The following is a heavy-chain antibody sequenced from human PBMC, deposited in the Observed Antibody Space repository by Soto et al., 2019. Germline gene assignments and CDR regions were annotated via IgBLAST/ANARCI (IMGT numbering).Heavy chain of an antibody. D-gene: IGHD1-26*01. J-gene: IGHJ3*02. CDR3: ARDIGRRRDFDI. V-gene: IGHV3-21*01. Sequence: PGGSLRLSCAASGFTFSSYSMNWVRQAPGKGLEWVSSISSSSSYIYYADSVKGRFTISRDNAKNSLYLQMNSLRAEDTAVYYCARDIGRRRDFDIWGQGTMVTVSS. CDR1: GFTFSSYS. CDR2: ISSSSSYI.